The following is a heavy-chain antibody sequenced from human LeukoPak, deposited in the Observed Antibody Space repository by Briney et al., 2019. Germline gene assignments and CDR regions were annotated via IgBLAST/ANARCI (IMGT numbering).Heavy chain of an antibody. J-gene: IGHJ4*02. CDR2: IYSGGST. CDR3: ARVARYDSSGIGNY. V-gene: IGHV3-53*01. D-gene: IGHD3-22*01. CDR1: GFTFSSNY. Sequence: GGSLRLSCAASGFTFSSNYMSWVRQAPGKGLEWVSVIYSGGSTYYADSVKGRFTISRDNSKNTLYLQMNSLRAEDTAVYYCARVARYDSSGIGNYWGQGTLVTVSS.